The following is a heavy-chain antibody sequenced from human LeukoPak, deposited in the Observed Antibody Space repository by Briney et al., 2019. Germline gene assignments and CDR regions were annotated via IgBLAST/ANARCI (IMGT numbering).Heavy chain of an antibody. J-gene: IGHJ5*02. CDR2: IYTSGST. CDR3: ARDRVRASSSFDL. V-gene: IGHV4-4*07. D-gene: IGHD6-6*01. CDR1: GGSISSYH. Sequence: SGTLSLTCTVSGGSISSYHWSWIRQPAGKGLEWIGRIYTSGSTNYNPSLKSRVTMSVDTSKNQFSLKLSSLTAADTAVYYWARDRVRASSSFDLWGQGTLVTVSS.